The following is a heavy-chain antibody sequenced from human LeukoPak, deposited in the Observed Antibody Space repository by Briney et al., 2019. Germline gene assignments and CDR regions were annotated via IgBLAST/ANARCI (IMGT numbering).Heavy chain of an antibody. CDR3: ARGDGYSGYDSRYYYYYMDV. V-gene: IGHV1-46*01. CDR1: GYTFTSYY. D-gene: IGHD5-12*01. CDR2: INPSGGST. J-gene: IGHJ6*03. Sequence: ASVTVSFKASGYTFTSYYMHWVRQAPGQGLEWMGIINPSGGSTSYAQKFQGRVTMTRDMSTSTVYMELSSLRSEDTAVYYCARGDGYSGYDSRYYYYYMDVWGKGTTVTVSS.